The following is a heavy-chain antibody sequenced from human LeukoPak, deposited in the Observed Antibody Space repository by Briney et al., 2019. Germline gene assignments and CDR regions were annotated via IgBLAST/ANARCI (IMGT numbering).Heavy chain of an antibody. V-gene: IGHV3-9*01. CDR1: GFTFSSYS. CDR2: ISWNSGSI. J-gene: IGHJ3*02. CDR3: AKVSAAAGPDAFDI. Sequence: GGSLRLSCAASGFTFSSYSMNWVRQAPGKGLEWVSGISWNSGSIGYADSVKGRFTISRDNAKNSLYLQMNSLRAEDTALYYCAKVSAAAGPDAFDIWGQGTMVTVSS. D-gene: IGHD6-25*01.